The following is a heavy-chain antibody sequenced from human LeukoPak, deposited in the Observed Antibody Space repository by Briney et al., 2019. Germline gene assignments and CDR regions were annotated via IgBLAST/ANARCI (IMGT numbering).Heavy chain of an antibody. CDR3: ARLAARPWGYFDY. Sequence: GGSLRLSCAASGFTFSRNSMNWVRQAPGKGLEWVSSISSSSIYIYYADSVKGRFTISRDNAKNSLYLQMNSLRAEDTAVYYCARLAARPWGYFDYWGQGTLVTVSS. CDR1: GFTFSRNS. J-gene: IGHJ4*02. D-gene: IGHD6-6*01. CDR2: ISSSSIYI. V-gene: IGHV3-21*01.